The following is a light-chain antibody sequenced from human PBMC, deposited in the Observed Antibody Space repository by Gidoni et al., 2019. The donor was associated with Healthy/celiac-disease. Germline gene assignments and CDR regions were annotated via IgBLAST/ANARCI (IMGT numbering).Light chain of an antibody. CDR1: SSDVGGYNY. Sequence: QSALTQPDSVSGSPGQSITISCTGTSSDVGGYNYVSWYQQHPGKAPKLMIYDVSNRPSVVSNRFSGSKSGNTASLTISGLQAEDEADYYCSSYTSSSTWVFGGGTKLTVL. J-gene: IGLJ3*02. V-gene: IGLV2-14*03. CDR3: SSYTSSSTWV. CDR2: DVS.